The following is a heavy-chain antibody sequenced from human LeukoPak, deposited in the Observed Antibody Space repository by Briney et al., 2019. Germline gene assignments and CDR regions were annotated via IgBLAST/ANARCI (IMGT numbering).Heavy chain of an antibody. J-gene: IGHJ4*02. CDR3: ARGRSGLAAAGTYDY. CDR2: INPNSGRT. V-gene: IGHV1-8*01. Sequence: ASVKVSCKASGYTFTSSDIYWVRQAAGQGLEWLGWINPNSGRTGYAQKFQGRVTMTANTSISTAYMELSSLRFDDTAVYYCARGRSGLAAAGTYDYWGQGTLITVSS. D-gene: IGHD6-13*01. CDR1: GYTFTSSD.